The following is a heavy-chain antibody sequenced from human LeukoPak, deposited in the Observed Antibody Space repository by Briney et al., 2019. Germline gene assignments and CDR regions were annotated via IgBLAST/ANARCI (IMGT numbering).Heavy chain of an antibody. CDR1: GFTFSSYA. CDR2: ISSSSSYI. CDR3: ARGLMSSSGWFPWYYYDMDV. Sequence: GGSLRLSCAASGFTFSSYAMSWVRQAPGKGLEWVSAISSSSSYIYYADSVKGRFTISRDNAKNSLYLQMNSLRAEDTAVYYCARGLMSSSGWFPWYYYDMDVWGQGTTVTVSS. D-gene: IGHD6-19*01. V-gene: IGHV3-21*01. J-gene: IGHJ6*02.